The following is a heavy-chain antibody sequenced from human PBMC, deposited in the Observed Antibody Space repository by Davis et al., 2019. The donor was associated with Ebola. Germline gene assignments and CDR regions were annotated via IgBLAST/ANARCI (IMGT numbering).Heavy chain of an antibody. CDR2: INPSGGST. CDR3: ARGGSSSPYGMDV. CDR1: GFAFSISG. V-gene: IGHV1-46*01. J-gene: IGHJ6*02. D-gene: IGHD6-6*01. Sequence: GESLKISCAASGFAFSISGMHWVRQAPGQGLEWMGIINPSGGSTSYAQKFQGRVTMTRDTSTSTVYMELSSLRSEDTAVYYCARGGSSSPYGMDVWGQGTTVTVSS.